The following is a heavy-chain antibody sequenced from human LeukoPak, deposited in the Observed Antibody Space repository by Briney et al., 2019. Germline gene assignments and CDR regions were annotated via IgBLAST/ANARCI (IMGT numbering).Heavy chain of an antibody. CDR1: GYTFTGYY. CDR2: ISAYNGNT. Sequence: GASVKVSCKASGYTFTGYYMHWVRQAPGQGLEWMGWISAYNGNTNYAQKLQGRVTMTTDTSTSTAYMELRSLRSDDTAVYYCARDLMGIAYRGAFYYWGQGTLVTVSS. J-gene: IGHJ4*02. V-gene: IGHV1-18*04. D-gene: IGHD6-13*01. CDR3: ARDLMGIAYRGAFYY.